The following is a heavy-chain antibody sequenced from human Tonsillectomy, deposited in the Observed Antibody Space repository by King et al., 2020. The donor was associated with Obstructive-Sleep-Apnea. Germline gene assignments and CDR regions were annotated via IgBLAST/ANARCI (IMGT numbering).Heavy chain of an antibody. CDR3: ARDDSVATIITDYYYYGMDV. V-gene: IGHV6-1*01. J-gene: IGHJ6*02. D-gene: IGHD5-12*01. CDR2: TYYRPQWYN. Sequence: VQLQQSGPGLVKPSQTLSLTCAISGDSVSSNSAALNWIRQSPSIGLEWLGGTYYRPQWYNDYAVSVKIRITINPDTSKNQFSLQLNSLTPEDTAVYYCARDDSVATIITDYYYYGMDVWGQGTTVTASS. CDR1: GDSVSSNSAA.